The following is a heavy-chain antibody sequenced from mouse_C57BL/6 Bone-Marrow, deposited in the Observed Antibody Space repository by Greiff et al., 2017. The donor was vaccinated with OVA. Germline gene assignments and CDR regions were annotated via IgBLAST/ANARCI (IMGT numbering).Heavy chain of an antibody. J-gene: IGHJ2*01. CDR2: INPYNGGT. Sequence: EVMLVESGPVLVKPGASVKMSCKASGYTFTDYYMNWVKQSHGKSLEWIGVINPYNGGTSYNQKFKGKATLTVDKSSSTAYMELNSLTSEDSAVYYCAQRGYDYDDYFDYWGQGTTLTVSS. CDR3: AQRGYDYDDYFDY. V-gene: IGHV1-19*01. D-gene: IGHD2-4*01. CDR1: GYTFTDYY.